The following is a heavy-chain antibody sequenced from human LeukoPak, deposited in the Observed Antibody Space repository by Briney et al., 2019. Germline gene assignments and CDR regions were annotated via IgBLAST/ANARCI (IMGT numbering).Heavy chain of an antibody. Sequence: GGSLRLSCAASGFTYSSYGMHWVRQAPGKGLEWVAVISYDGSNKYYADSVKGRFTISRDNSKNTLYLQMNSLRAEDTAVYYCAKDAYCSSTSCYSNFDYWGQGTLVTVSS. CDR3: AKDAYCSSTSCYSNFDY. V-gene: IGHV3-30*18. CDR2: ISYDGSNK. CDR1: GFTYSSYG. J-gene: IGHJ4*02. D-gene: IGHD2-2*02.